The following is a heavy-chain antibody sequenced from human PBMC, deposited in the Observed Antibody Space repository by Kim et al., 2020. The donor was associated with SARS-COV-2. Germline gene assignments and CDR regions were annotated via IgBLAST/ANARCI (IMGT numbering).Heavy chain of an antibody. CDR3: ARADSGDAFDI. V-gene: IGHV3-30-3*01. CDR1: GFTFSSYA. CDR2: ISYDGSNN. J-gene: IGHJ3*02. D-gene: IGHD3-10*01. Sequence: GGSLRLSCAASGFTFSSYAMHLVRQAPGKGLEWVAVISYDGSNNYYTDSVKGRFTISRDNSKNTLYLQRNSLRAEDTAVYYCARADSGDAFDIWGQGPRVTVSS.